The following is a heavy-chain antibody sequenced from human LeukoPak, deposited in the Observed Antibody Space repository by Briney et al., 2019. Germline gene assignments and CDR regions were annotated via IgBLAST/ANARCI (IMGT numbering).Heavy chain of an antibody. CDR3: ARGPPRTGRERYFDY. J-gene: IGHJ4*02. CDR1: GGSTSDYY. CDR2: IYYRGTT. V-gene: IGHV4-59*01. D-gene: IGHD1-1*01. Sequence: SETLSLTGTVSGGSTSDYYWNWIRQPPGKGLEGIGYIYYRGTTNYNPSLNSRVTISLDSSKNQFSLRLNSVTAADTAIYYCARGPPRTGRERYFDYWGQGTLVSVSS.